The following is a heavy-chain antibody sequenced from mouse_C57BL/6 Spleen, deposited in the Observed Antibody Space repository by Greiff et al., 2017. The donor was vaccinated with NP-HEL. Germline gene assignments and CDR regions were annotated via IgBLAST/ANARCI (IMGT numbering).Heavy chain of an antibody. J-gene: IGHJ4*01. V-gene: IGHV1-18*01. D-gene: IGHD1-1*01. Sequence: VQLQQSGPELVKPGASVKIPCKASGYTFTDYNMDWVKQSHGKSLEWIGGINPNNGGTNYNQKFKGKATLTVDKSSSTAYMELRSLTSEDTAVYYCAREDGSRGGAMDYWGQGTSVTVSS. CDR3: AREDGSRGGAMDY. CDR2: INPNNGGT. CDR1: GYTFTDYN.